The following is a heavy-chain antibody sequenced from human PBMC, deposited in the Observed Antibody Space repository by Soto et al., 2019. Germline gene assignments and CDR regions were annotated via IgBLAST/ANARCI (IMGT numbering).Heavy chain of an antibody. J-gene: IGHJ3*02. V-gene: IGHV3-11*04. CDR1: GFTFSDFY. D-gene: IGHD6-19*01. CDR2: ISDDGYTI. Sequence: PGGSLRLSCATSGFTFSDFYMSWVRQAPGKGPEWVSYISDDGYTIYYADSVKGRFTISRDNAKNSLDLQMTNLRAEDTAVYYCARDLWRYSSGWTGVFDIWGQGTMVTVSS. CDR3: ARDLWRYSSGWTGVFDI.